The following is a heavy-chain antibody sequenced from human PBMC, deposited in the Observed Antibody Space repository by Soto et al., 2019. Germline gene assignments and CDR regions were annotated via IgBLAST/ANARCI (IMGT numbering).Heavy chain of an antibody. CDR1: GFTFSSYG. D-gene: IGHD6-6*01. Sequence: QVQLVESGGGVVQPGRSLRLSCAASGFTFSSYGMHWVRQAPGKGLEWVAVISYDGSNKYYADSVKGRFTISRDNSKNTLYLQRNSLRAEDTAVYYCAKPGEQQLVNEYYFDYWGQGTLVTVSS. J-gene: IGHJ4*02. CDR2: ISYDGSNK. V-gene: IGHV3-30*18. CDR3: AKPGEQQLVNEYYFDY.